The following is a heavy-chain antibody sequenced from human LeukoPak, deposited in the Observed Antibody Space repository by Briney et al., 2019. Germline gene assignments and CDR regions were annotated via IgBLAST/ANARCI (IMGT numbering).Heavy chain of an antibody. V-gene: IGHV3-7*05. D-gene: IGHD1-7*01. J-gene: IGHJ4*02. CDR1: GFTFSSHW. Sequence: GSLRLSCAASGFTFSSHWMSWVRQAPGKGLEWVSNIKHDGSDNDYVGSVKGRFTISRDNAKNTLYLQMTSLRAEDTAVYYCALYNWNSKRDLDSWGQGTLVTVSS. CDR3: ALYNWNSKRDLDS. CDR2: IKHDGSDN.